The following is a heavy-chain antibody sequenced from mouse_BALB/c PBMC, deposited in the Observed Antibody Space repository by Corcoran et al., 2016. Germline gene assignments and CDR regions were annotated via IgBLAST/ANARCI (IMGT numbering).Heavy chain of an antibody. Sequence: QVQLQQSGAELMKPGASVKISCKATGFTFSGYWIEWIKQRPGHGLEWIGEIFPGSGSINFNEKFKGKATFTADTSSNTAYMQLRSLTSEDSAVYYCARNWDWFFSAWGAGTTVTVSS. J-gene: IGHJ1*01. D-gene: IGHD4-1*01. CDR2: IFPGSGSI. CDR1: GFTFSGYW. V-gene: IGHV1-9*01. CDR3: ARNWDWFFSA.